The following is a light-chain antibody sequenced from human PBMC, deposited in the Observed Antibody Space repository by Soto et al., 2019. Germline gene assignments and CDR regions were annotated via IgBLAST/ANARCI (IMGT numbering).Light chain of an antibody. CDR2: TSS. Sequence: DIQRTQSPASLSASVVDRVTISCRASQSIGRNLNWYQQKPGKAPTLLIFTSSSLQSGVPSRFSGSGSGTDFTLTISSLEPEDFAVYYCQQRSNWPRTFGQGTKVDIK. V-gene: IGKV1-39*01. CDR1: QSIGRN. J-gene: IGKJ1*01. CDR3: QQRSNWPRT.